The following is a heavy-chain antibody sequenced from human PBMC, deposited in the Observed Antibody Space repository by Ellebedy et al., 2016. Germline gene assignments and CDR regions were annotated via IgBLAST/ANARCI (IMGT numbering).Heavy chain of an antibody. CDR2: IYSGGST. CDR1: GLNFNTFF. J-gene: IGHJ6*02. V-gene: IGHV3-53*01. D-gene: IGHD3-3*01. CDR3: ARLIFGVVTVYGMDV. Sequence: GESLKISXTASGLNFNTFFMSWVRQAPGKGLEWVSVIYSGGSTYYADSVKGRFTISRDNSKNTLYLQMNSLRAEDTAVYYCARLIFGVVTVYGMDVWGQGTTVTVSS.